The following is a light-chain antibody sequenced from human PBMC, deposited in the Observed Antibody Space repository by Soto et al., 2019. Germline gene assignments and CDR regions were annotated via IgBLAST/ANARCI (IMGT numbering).Light chain of an antibody. CDR3: QQYNSYPLT. J-gene: IGKJ4*01. Sequence: DIQMTQSPSALSASVGDRVTITFRASQSINSWLAWYQQKSGKAPKLLIYKASSLESGVPSRFSGSGSGTEFTLIISSLQPDDFATYYCQQYNSYPLTFGGGTKVDIK. V-gene: IGKV1-5*03. CDR1: QSINSW. CDR2: KAS.